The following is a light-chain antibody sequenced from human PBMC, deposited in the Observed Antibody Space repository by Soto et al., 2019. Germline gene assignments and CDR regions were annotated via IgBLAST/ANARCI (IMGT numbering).Light chain of an antibody. Sequence: EIVMTQSPATLSVSPGERATLSCRASQSVSSKLAWYQQKRGQAPRLLIYDASTRATGIPARFSGSGSETEFTLTISSLEPADSAVYYCQQRIKWPITFGQGTRLEIK. V-gene: IGKV3-15*01. J-gene: IGKJ5*01. CDR3: QQRIKWPIT. CDR1: QSVSSK. CDR2: DAS.